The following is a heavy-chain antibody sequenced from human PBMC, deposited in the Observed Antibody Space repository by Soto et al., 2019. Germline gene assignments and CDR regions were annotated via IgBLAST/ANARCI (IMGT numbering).Heavy chain of an antibody. CDR3: ARANTIFGVVTPTYYFDY. D-gene: IGHD3-3*01. V-gene: IGHV6-1*01. J-gene: IGHJ4*02. Sequence: PSQTLSLTCAISGDSVSSNSAAWNWIRQSPSRGLEWLGRTYYRSKWYNDYAVSVKSRITINPDTSKNQFSLQLNSVTPEDTAVDYCARANTIFGVVTPTYYFDYWGQGTLVTVSS. CDR2: TYYRSKWYN. CDR1: GDSVSSNSAA.